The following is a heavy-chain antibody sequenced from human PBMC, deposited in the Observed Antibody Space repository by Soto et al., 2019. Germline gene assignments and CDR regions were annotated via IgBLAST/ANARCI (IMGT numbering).Heavy chain of an antibody. CDR3: ARMPVGTNGNHGWFDA. V-gene: IGHV4-39*07. CDR1: GGSIASGGYY. D-gene: IGHD1-20*01. CDR2: VYYGGST. Sequence: SETLSLTCTVSGGSIASGGYYWGWIRQSPEKGLEWIGSVYYGGSTYYNPSLQSRLTMSIDTSKSQFSLNLSSVTAADTAFYYCARMPVGTNGNHGWFDAWGQGALVTVSS. J-gene: IGHJ5*02.